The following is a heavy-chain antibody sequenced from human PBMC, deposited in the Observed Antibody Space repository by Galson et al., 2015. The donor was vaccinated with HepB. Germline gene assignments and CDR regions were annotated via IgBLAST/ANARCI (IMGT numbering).Heavy chain of an antibody. D-gene: IGHD1-20*01. CDR3: ASANGMTRRAFDI. V-gene: IGHV1-46*01. CDR2: INPSGGST. CDR1: GYTFTSSY. J-gene: IGHJ3*02. Sequence: SVKVSCKASGYTFTSSYMHWVRQAPGQGLEWMGIINPSGGSTSYAQKFQGRVTMTRDTSTSTVYMELSSLRSEDTAVYYCASANGMTRRAFDIWGQGTMVTVSS.